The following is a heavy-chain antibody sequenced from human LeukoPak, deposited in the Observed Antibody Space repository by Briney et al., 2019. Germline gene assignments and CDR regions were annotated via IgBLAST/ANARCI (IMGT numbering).Heavy chain of an antibody. CDR3: ASDRTTVTTRYYFDY. CDR2: IKQDGSEE. V-gene: IGHV3-7*01. J-gene: IGHJ4*02. CDR1: GFTFSNYR. Sequence: GGSLRLSCVGSGFTFSNYRMSWVRQAPGKGLEWVGNIKQDGSEENYVDSVKGRFTISRDNAENSVYLQMNSLRAEDTAVYYCASDRTTVTTRYYFDYWGQGALVTVSS. D-gene: IGHD4-17*01.